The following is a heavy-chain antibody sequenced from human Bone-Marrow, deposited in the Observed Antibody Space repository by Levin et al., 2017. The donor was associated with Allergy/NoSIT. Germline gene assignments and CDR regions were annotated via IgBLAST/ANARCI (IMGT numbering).Heavy chain of an antibody. Sequence: SETLSLTCVVSGSSITRGYFWGWIRQPPGKGLEWIGSIYQNGGTYYSPSLKSRVTISEDTSKSQFSLTLSSVTAADTAVYYCARGPGYDYDNRGLAYFDSWGQGTLVTVSS. V-gene: IGHV4-38-2*01. D-gene: IGHD3-22*01. CDR1: GSSITRGYF. CDR3: ARGPGYDYDNRGLAYFDS. CDR2: IYQNGGT. J-gene: IGHJ4*02.